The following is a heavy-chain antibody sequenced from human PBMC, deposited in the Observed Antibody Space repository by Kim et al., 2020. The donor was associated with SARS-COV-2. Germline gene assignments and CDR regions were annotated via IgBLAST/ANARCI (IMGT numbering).Heavy chain of an antibody. CDR1: GGSFSGYY. CDR3: ASSDCSSTSCPPSGWFDP. CDR2: INHSGST. Sequence: SETLSLTCAVYGGSFSGYYWSWIRQPPGKGLEWIGEINHSGSTNYNPSLKSRVTISVDTSKNQFSLKLSSVTAADTAVYYCASSDCSSTSCPPSGWFDP. V-gene: IGHV4-34*01. D-gene: IGHD2-2*01. J-gene: IGHJ5*02.